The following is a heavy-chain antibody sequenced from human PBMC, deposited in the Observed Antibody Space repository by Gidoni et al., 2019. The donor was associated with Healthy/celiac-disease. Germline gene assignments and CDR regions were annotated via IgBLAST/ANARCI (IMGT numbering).Heavy chain of an antibody. J-gene: IGHJ4*02. CDR1: GFTFSSYS. Sequence: CAASGFTFSSYSMNCVRQAPGKGLEWVSYISSSSSTIYYEDSGKGRFTISRDNAKNSLYLQMNSLRDEDTAVYYCARDRVVPAAMPFDYWGQGTLVTVSS. CDR3: ARDRVVPAAMPFDY. V-gene: IGHV3-48*02. CDR2: ISSSSSTI. D-gene: IGHD2-2*01.